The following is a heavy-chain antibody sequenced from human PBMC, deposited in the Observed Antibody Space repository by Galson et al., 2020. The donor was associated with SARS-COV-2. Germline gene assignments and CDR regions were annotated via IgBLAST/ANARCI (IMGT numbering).Heavy chain of an antibody. CDR3: ARDPGGYDFNVLDI. CDR1: GGSISSYY. CDR2: IYYSGST. D-gene: IGHD5-12*01. V-gene: IGHV4-59*01. J-gene: IGHJ3*02. Sequence: ASETLSLTCTVSGGSISSYYWSWIRQPPGKGLEWIGYIYYSGSTNYNPSLKSRVTISVDTSKNQFSLKLSSVTAADTAVYYCARDPGGYDFNVLDIWGQGTTVTVA.